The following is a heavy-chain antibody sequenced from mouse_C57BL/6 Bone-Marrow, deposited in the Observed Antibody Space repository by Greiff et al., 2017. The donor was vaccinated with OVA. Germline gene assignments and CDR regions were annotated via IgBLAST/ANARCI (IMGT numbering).Heavy chain of an antibody. D-gene: IGHD4-1*01. CDR2: IHPNSGST. J-gene: IGHJ2*01. Sequence: QVQLKQPGAELVKPAASVKLSCKASGYTFTSYWMHWVKQRPGQGLEWIGMIHPNSGSTNYNEKFKSKATLTVDKSSSTAYMQLSSLTSEDSAVYYCARDPWDFDYWGQGTTLTVSS. CDR3: ARDPWDFDY. CDR1: GYTFTSYW. V-gene: IGHV1-64*01.